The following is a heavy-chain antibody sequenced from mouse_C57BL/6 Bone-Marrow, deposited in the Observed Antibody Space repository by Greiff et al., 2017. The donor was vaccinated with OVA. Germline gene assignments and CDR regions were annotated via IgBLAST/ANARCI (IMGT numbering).Heavy chain of an antibody. J-gene: IGHJ2*01. CDR3: ARYYYGSSLYYFDY. CDR1: GYTFTSYW. D-gene: IGHD1-1*01. V-gene: IGHV1-55*01. Sequence: QVHVKQSGAELVKPGASVKMSCKASGYTFTSYWITWVKQRPGQGLEWIGDIYPGSGSTNYNEKFKSKATLTVDTSSSTAYMQLSSLTSEDSAVYYCARYYYGSSLYYFDYWGQGTTLTVSS. CDR2: IYPGSGST.